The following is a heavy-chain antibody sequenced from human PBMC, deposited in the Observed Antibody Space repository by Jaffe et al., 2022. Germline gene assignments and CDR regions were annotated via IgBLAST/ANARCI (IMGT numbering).Heavy chain of an antibody. J-gene: IGHJ6*03. D-gene: IGHD2-15*01. CDR3: AREEGYCSGGSCMDYYYMDV. V-gene: IGHV3-48*03. CDR2: ISSSGSTI. Sequence: EVQLVESGGGLVQPGGSLRLSCAASGFTFSSYEMNWVRQAPGKGLEWVSYISSSGSTIYYADSVKGRFTISRDNAKNSLYLQMNSLRAEDTAVYYCAREEGYCSGGSCMDYYYMDVWGKGTTVTVSS. CDR1: GFTFSSYE.